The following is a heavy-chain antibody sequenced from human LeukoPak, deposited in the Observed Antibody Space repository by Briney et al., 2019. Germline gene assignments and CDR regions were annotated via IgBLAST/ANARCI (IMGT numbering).Heavy chain of an antibody. J-gene: IGHJ4*02. CDR1: GYSISSGYY. V-gene: IGHV4-38-2*02. CDR3: ARVSSKGEVDY. D-gene: IGHD3-16*01. CDR2: IYHSGST. Sequence: SETLSLTCTVSGYSISSGYYWGWIRQPPGKGLEWIGSIYHSGSTYYNPSLKSRVTISVDTSKNQFSLKLSSVTAADTAVYYCARVSSKGEVDYWGQGTLVTVSS.